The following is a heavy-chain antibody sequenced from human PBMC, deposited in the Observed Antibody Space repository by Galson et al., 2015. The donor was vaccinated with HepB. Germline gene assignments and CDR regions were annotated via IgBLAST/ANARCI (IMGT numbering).Heavy chain of an antibody. D-gene: IGHD6-19*01. J-gene: IGHJ4*02. CDR3: AKARGSYSSGWYAAGGEGH. Sequence: SLRLSCAASGFTSSSYAMSWVRQAPGKGLEWVSAISGSGGSTYYADSVKGRFTISRDNSKNTLYLQMNSLRAEDTAVYYCAKARGSYSSGWYAAGGEGHWGQGTLVTVSS. V-gene: IGHV3-23*01. CDR2: ISGSGGST. CDR1: GFTSSSYA.